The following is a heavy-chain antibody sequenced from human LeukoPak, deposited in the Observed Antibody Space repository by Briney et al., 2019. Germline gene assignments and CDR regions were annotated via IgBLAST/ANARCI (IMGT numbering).Heavy chain of an antibody. D-gene: IGHD2-2*01. Sequence: PSETLSLTCTVSGGSISSSSYYWRWIRQPPAKGLEWIGSIYYSGSTYYNPSLKSRVTISVDTSKNQFSLKLSSVTAADTAVYYCGIVVVPAAHFDYWGQGTLVTVSS. J-gene: IGHJ4*02. CDR2: IYYSGST. CDR1: GGSISSSSYY. CDR3: GIVVVPAAHFDY. V-gene: IGHV4-39*01.